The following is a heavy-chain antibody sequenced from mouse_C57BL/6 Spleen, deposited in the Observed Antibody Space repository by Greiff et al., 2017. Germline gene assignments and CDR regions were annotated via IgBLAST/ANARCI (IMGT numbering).Heavy chain of an antibody. Sequence: EVQLVESGGGLVKPGGSLKLSCAASGFTFSSYTMSWVRQTPEKRLEWVATISGGGGNTYYPASVKGRFTISRDNAKNTLYLQMSSLRSEDTALYYCARRDYYGSSFAYWGQGTLVTVSA. V-gene: IGHV5-9*01. CDR1: GFTFSSYT. CDR3: ARRDYYGSSFAY. CDR2: ISGGGGNT. J-gene: IGHJ3*01. D-gene: IGHD1-1*01.